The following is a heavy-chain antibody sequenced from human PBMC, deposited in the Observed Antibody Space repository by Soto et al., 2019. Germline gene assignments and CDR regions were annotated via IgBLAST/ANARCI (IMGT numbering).Heavy chain of an antibody. D-gene: IGHD4-4*01. CDR2: ISGSGGST. CDR3: AKELGYSNYVMELDY. V-gene: IGHV3-23*01. J-gene: IGHJ4*02. CDR1: GFTFSSYA. Sequence: GGSVRLSCAASGFTFSSYAMSWVRQAPGKGLEWVSAISGSGGSTYYADSVKGRFTISRDNSKNTLYLQMNSLRAEDTAVYYCAKELGYSNYVMELDYWGQGTLVTVSS.